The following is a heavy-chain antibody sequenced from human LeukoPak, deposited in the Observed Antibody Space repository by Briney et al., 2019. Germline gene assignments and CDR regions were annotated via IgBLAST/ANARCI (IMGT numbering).Heavy chain of an antibody. D-gene: IGHD5/OR15-5a*01. J-gene: IGHJ4*02. CDR1: GFTFTSHA. CDR3: TRVAEGYNVYNPGGEYDS. Sequence: GRSLRLSCAASGFTFTSHAMHWVRQTPGKGLEWVALVSYDGSIKYYADSVKGRFTISRDNSKNTLYLQVNSLRLEDTAVYYCTRVAEGYNVYNPGGEYDSWGQGTLVTVSS. V-gene: IGHV3-30-3*01. CDR2: VSYDGSIK.